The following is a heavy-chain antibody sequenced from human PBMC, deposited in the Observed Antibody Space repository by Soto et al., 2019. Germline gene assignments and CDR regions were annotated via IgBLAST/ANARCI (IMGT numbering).Heavy chain of an antibody. CDR1: GGSISSYY. CDR3: ARHSRRSGWRYFDY. CDR2: IYYSGST. D-gene: IGHD6-19*01. J-gene: IGHJ4*02. Sequence: SETLSLTYTVSGGSISSYYWSWIRQPPGKGLEWIGYIYYSGSTNYNPSLKSRVTISVDTSKNQFSLKLSSVTAADTAVYYCARHSRRSGWRYFDYWGQGTRVTVS. V-gene: IGHV4-59*01.